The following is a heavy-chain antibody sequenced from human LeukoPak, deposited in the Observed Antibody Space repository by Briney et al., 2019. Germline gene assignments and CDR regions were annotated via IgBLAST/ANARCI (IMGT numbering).Heavy chain of an antibody. Sequence: SETLSLTCTVSGGSISSYYWSWIRQPPGKGLEWIGYIYYSGSTNYNPSLKSRVTISVDTSKNQFSLKLSSVTAADTAVYYCARDKRARTNDAFDIWGQGTMVTVSS. V-gene: IGHV4-59*12. CDR3: ARDKRARTNDAFDI. CDR2: IYYSGST. CDR1: GGSISSYY. J-gene: IGHJ3*02.